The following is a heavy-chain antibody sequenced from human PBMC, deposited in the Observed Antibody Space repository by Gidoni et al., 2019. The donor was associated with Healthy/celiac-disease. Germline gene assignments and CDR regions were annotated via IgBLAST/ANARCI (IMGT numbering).Heavy chain of an antibody. CDR2: ISWNSGSI. J-gene: IGHJ4*02. CDR1: GFPFDDYA. CDR3: AKDIAGGDSSGYWPEYFDY. D-gene: IGHD3-22*01. Sequence: EVQLVDSGGGLVQTGRSLRLSCPASGFPFDDYAMHWVRQAPGQGLEWVSGISWNSGSIGYADSVKGRFTISRDNAKNSLYLQMNSLRAEDTALYYCAKDIAGGDSSGYWPEYFDYWGQGTLVTVSS. V-gene: IGHV3-9*01.